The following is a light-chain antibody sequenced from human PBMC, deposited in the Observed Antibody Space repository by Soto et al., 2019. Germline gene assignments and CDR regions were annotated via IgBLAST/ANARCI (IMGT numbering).Light chain of an antibody. Sequence: EIVLTQSPGTLSLSPGERATLSCRASQRVSNNYLAWYQQRPGQAPRLLISGASSRATGIPDRFSGSGSGTDFTLTISSLQPEDFAAYYCQQSGTYPVTFGGGTKVDIK. V-gene: IGKV3-20*01. J-gene: IGKJ4*01. CDR2: GAS. CDR3: QQSGTYPVT. CDR1: QRVSNNY.